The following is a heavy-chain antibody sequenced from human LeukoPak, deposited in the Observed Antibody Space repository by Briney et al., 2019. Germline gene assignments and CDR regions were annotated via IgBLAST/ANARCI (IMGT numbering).Heavy chain of an antibody. V-gene: IGHV4-4*09. CDR2: IYSSGST. D-gene: IGHD2-2*01. CDR1: GGSISGYY. J-gene: IGHJ5*02. Sequence: SETLSLTCNVSGGSISGYYWTWIRQPPGKGLEWIGYIYSSGSTNYNPSLKSRVTISVDTSKKQVSLKVSSVTAADTAVYYCARGDVWNSPVPDANNNWFDPWGQGTLVTVSS. CDR3: ARGDVWNSPVPDANNNWFDP.